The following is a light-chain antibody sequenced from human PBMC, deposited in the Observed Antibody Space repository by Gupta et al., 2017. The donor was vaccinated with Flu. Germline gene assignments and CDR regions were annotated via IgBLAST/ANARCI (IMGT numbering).Light chain of an antibody. CDR1: SCSVGGYNY. Sequence: TVSSTGASCSVGGYNYFSCYHPHSASAPTLLLYQVTMRPSGASDRFSVSNSANTATLTTTVLQAEDDAAYHCRSYTSSATRWVFGGGTTVTVL. CDR3: RSYTSSATRWV. V-gene: IGLV2-14*01. J-gene: IGLJ3*02. CDR2: QVT.